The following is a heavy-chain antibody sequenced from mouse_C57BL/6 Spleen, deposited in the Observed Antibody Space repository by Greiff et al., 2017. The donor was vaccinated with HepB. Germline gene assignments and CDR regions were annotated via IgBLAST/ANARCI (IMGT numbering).Heavy chain of an antibody. J-gene: IGHJ3*01. CDR1: GYTFTSYW. D-gene: IGHD1-1*01. Sequence: QVQLQQSGAELAKPGASVKLSCKASGYTFTSYWMHWVNQRPGQGLEWIGYINPSSGYTKYNQKFKDKATLTADKSSSTAYMQLSSLTYEDSAVYYCASEFTDYYGSSYVWFAYWGQGTLVTVSA. CDR2: INPSSGYT. V-gene: IGHV1-7*01. CDR3: ASEFTDYYGSSYVWFAY.